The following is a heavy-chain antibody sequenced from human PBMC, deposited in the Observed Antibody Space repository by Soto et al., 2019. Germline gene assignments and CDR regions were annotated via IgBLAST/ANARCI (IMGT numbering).Heavy chain of an antibody. J-gene: IGHJ4*02. D-gene: IGHD5-12*01. Sequence: QVQLRQWGAGLLKPSETLSLTCAVYGGSFSDYYWSWIRQTPGQGLEWIGEIRHSGRTNFNPSLESRVGISVDRYKNQVSLELPSVTAADTAVYFCARGRREVETVFSAHDAHTPPPLGPVTPGPLDDWGQGNLVTVSS. CDR3: ARGRREVETVFSAHDAHTPPPLGPVTPGPLDD. CDR1: GGSFSDYY. CDR2: IRHSGRT. V-gene: IGHV4-34*01.